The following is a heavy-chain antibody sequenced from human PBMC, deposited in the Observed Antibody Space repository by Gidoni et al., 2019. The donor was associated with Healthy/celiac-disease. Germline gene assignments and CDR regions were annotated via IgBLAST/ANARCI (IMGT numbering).Heavy chain of an antibody. J-gene: IGHJ4*02. CDR3: AKDPDRYGAGSVDY. V-gene: IGHV3-23*01. CDR2: IRGSGGST. CDR1: GFTFSSYT. Sequence: EVQLLESGGGLVQPGGSLSLSCAASGFTFSSYTMSWVRQAPGKGLEWGSAIRGSGGSTYYADSVKGRFTISRDNSKNTLYLQMNSLRAEDTAVYYCAKDPDRYGAGSVDYWGQGTLVTVSS. D-gene: IGHD3-16*01.